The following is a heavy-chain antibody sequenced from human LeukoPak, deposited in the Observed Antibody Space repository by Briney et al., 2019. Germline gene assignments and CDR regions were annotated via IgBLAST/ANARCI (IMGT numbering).Heavy chain of an antibody. CDR3: ARLAGYCSSTSCPQYDYYYMDV. J-gene: IGHJ6*03. CDR1: GGSISSYY. Sequence: SETLSLTCTVSGGSISSYYWSWIRQPAGQGLEWIGRIYTSGSTNYNPSLKSRVTMSVDTSQNQFSLKLSSVTAADTAVYYCARLAGYCSSTSCPQYDYYYMDVWGKGTTVTVSS. V-gene: IGHV4-4*07. D-gene: IGHD2-2*01. CDR2: IYTSGST.